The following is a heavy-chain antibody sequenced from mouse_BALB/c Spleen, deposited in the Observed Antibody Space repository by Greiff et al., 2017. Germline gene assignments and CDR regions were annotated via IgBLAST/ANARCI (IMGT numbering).Heavy chain of an antibody. CDR1: GFTFSSYT. CDR2: ISNGGGST. D-gene: IGHD2-4*01. V-gene: IGHV5-12-2*01. CDR3: ARHNDYAGGAMDY. J-gene: IGHJ4*01. Sequence: EVKLMESGGGLVQPGGSLKLSCAASGFTFSSYTMSWVRQTPEKRLEWVASISNGGGSTYYPDTVKGRFTISRDNAKNTLYLQMSSLKSEDTAMYYCARHNDYAGGAMDYWGQGTSVTVSS.